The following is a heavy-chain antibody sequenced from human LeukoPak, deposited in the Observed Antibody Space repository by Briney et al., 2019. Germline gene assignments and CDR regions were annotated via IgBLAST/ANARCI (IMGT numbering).Heavy chain of an antibody. CDR2: IKEDGSEK. CDR1: GFTFSRYW. Sequence: GGSLRLSCAASGFTFSRYWMSWVRQAPGKGLEWVANIKEDGSEKYYVDSVKGRFTISRDNAKNSLYLQLNSLTAEDTAVYYCVLDAYGGSPYDYWGQGTLVTAYS. CDR3: VLDAYGGSPYDY. V-gene: IGHV3-7*02. J-gene: IGHJ4*02. D-gene: IGHD4-23*01.